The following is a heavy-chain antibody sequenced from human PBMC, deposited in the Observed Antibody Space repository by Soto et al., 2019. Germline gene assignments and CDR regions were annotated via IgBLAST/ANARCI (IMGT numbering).Heavy chain of an antibody. Sequence: QVQLQESGPGLVKPSETLSLTCTVSGGCISSYYWSWIRQPPGKGLEWIGYIYYTGSTNYNPSLKSRVTISVDTSKNQFSLSLTSVTAAYTAVYYCARHSGGYNGFDFSYWGQGALVTVSS. D-gene: IGHD5-12*01. CDR2: IYYTGST. CDR1: GGCISSYY. CDR3: ARHSGGYNGFDFSY. V-gene: IGHV4-59*08. J-gene: IGHJ4*02.